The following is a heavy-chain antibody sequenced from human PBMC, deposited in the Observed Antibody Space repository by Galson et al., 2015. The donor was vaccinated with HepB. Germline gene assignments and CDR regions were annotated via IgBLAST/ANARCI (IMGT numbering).Heavy chain of an antibody. D-gene: IGHD3-3*01. CDR3: AHSQSAGWPYYDFWSGYNDYYYYYMDV. V-gene: IGHV2-5*02. CDR2: IYWDDDK. J-gene: IGHJ6*03. Sequence: PALVKPTQTLTLTCTFSGFSPSTSGVGVGWIRQPPGKALEWLALIYWDDDKRYSPSLKSRLTITKDTSKNQVVLTMTNMDPVDTATYYCAHSQSAGWPYYDFWSGYNDYYYYYMDVWGKGTTVTVSS. CDR1: GFSPSTSGVG.